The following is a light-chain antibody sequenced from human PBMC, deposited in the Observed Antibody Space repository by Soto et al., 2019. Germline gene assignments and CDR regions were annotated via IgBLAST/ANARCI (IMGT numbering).Light chain of an antibody. CDR1: QSISRN. V-gene: IGKV3-15*01. CDR2: DAS. J-gene: IGKJ2*01. CDR3: QQYNDWAYT. Sequence: EIVMTQSPATLSVSPGERATLSCRASQSISRNLAWYQQKPGQAPRLLIYDASTSATGIPARFSGSGSGTDFTLTMSSLQSEDFAVYYCQQYNDWAYTFGQGTKLEIK.